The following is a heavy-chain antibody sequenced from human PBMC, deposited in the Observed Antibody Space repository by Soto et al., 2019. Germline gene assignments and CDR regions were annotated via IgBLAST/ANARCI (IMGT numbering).Heavy chain of an antibody. J-gene: IGHJ5*02. CDR1: GYTFTSYD. Sequence: QVQLVQSGAEVKKPGASVKFSCKASGYTFTSYDINWVRQATGQGLEWMGWMNPNSGNTGYAQKFQGRVTMTSNTAISTAYMERSSLRSEDTAVYYCARPAKKDYDFWSGYKPNNWFDPWGQGTLVTVSS. CDR3: ARPAKKDYDFWSGYKPNNWFDP. V-gene: IGHV1-8*01. CDR2: MNPNSGNT. D-gene: IGHD3-3*01.